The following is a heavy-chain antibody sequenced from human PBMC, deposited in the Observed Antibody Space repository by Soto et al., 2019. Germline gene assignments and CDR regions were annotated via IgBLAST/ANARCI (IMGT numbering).Heavy chain of an antibody. J-gene: IGHJ3*02. CDR2: ISPSSDTI. D-gene: IGHD2-8*02. CDR1: GFTFSAYE. V-gene: IGHV3-48*03. CDR3: EGILVVPAPGHDAFDI. Sequence: LRLSCSSSGFTFSAYEMNWVRQAPGKGLEWVSYISPSSDTIYYAGSVKGRFTISRDNAENSLYLQMNGLRAEDTALYFCEGILVVPAPGHDAFDIWGQGTMVTVSS.